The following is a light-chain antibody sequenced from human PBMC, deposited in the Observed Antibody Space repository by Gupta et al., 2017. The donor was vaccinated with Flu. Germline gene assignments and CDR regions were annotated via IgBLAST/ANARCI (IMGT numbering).Light chain of an antibody. CDR2: DND. J-gene: IGLJ2*01. CDR3: GTWDNTLSDGVV. CDR1: SSNIGSSY. Sequence: QSLLTQPPSVSAAPGQKVTISCSGSSSNIGSSYVSWYQQLPGTAPTLLIYDNDKRPSAMPARVSCSTSGTSTTPGITSLQTGDEADDYCGTWDNTLSDGVVFGGGTKLTVL. V-gene: IGLV1-51*02.